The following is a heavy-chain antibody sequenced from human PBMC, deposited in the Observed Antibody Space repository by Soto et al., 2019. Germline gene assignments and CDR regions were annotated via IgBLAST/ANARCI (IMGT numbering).Heavy chain of an antibody. CDR1: GFTFHDYT. CDR3: AKVLFTVTTGGGFHY. CDR2: ISWHGGST. Sequence: EVQLVESGGVVVQPGRSLRLSCAASGFTFHDYTMHWVRQAPGKGLEWVSLISWHGGSTDYADSVKGRFTIARDNSKNSLYLQMNSLRTEDNALYYCAKVLFTVTTGGGFHYWGQGTLVTVSS. V-gene: IGHV3-43*01. D-gene: IGHD4-17*01. J-gene: IGHJ4*02.